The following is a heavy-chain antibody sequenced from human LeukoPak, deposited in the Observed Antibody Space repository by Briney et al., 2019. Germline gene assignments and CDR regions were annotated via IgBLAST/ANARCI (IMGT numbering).Heavy chain of an antibody. J-gene: IGHJ5*02. CDR1: GGSFSGYY. CDR3: ARRLGYYDFWSGYNWFDP. D-gene: IGHD3-3*01. Sequence: PSETLSLTCAVYGGSFSGYYWSWIRQPPGKGLEWIGEINHSGSTNYNPSLKSRVTISVDTSKNQFSLKLSSVTAADTAVYYCARRLGYYDFWSGYNWFDPWGQGTLVTVSS. CDR2: INHSGST. V-gene: IGHV4-34*01.